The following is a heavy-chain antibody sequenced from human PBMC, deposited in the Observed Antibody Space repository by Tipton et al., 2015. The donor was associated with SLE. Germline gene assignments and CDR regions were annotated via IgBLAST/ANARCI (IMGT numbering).Heavy chain of an antibody. CDR3: ARGPMGILDY. V-gene: IGHV4-59*01. CDR2: IYTSGST. CDR1: GGSISSYY. J-gene: IGHJ4*02. Sequence: TLSLTCTVSGGSISSYYWSWFRQPPGKGLEWIGYIYTSGSTNYNPSLKSRVTISVDTSKNQFSLKLSSVTAADTAVYYCARGPMGILDYWGQGTLVTVSS. D-gene: IGHD7-27*01.